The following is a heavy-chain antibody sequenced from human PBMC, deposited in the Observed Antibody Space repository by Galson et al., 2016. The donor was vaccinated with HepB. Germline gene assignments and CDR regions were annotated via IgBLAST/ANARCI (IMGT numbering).Heavy chain of an antibody. V-gene: IGHV3-7*01. Sequence: SLRLSCAASEFTFSSYWMSWVRQAPGKGLEWVANINRDGSERNYVDYVKGRVTISRDNAKNSLYLQMNSLSAEDTAVYYCARSKGIAAAVGTFDSWGQGTLVTVSS. J-gene: IGHJ4*02. CDR1: EFTFSSYW. CDR3: ARSKGIAAAVGTFDS. D-gene: IGHD6-13*01. CDR2: INRDGSER.